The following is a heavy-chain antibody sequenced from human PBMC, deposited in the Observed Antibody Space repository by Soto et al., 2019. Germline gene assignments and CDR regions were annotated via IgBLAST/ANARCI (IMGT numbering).Heavy chain of an antibody. CDR3: ARDPAYQAQYAIDV. CDR1: GFTFSNYA. Sequence: SLRLSCIASGFTFSNYAMHWVRQAPGKGLEWVAITSYDATNKYYADSVKGRFTISRDNSKHTLYLQMDSLRSEDTAVYFCARDPAYQAQYAIDVWGQGTAVTVSS. J-gene: IGHJ6*02. CDR2: TSYDATNK. V-gene: IGHV3-30-3*01.